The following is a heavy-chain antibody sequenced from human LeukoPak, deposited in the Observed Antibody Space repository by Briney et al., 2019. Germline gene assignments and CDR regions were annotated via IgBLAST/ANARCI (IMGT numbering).Heavy chain of an antibody. Sequence: PRGSLRLSCAASGFTFEDHTMHWVRQAPGQGLEWVSLISWDGGTAYYADSVKGRFTISKDNSKNSLFLQMNSLTTADTALYYCAREGYYGSGNYREYFQNWGQGALVTVSS. CDR3: AREGYYGSGNYREYFQN. CDR2: ISWDGGTA. CDR1: GFTFEDHT. J-gene: IGHJ1*01. V-gene: IGHV3-43*01. D-gene: IGHD3-10*01.